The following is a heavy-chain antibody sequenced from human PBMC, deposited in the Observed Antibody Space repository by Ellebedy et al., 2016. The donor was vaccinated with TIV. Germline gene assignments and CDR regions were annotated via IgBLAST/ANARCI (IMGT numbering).Heavy chain of an antibody. CDR1: GFTFSSYW. J-gene: IGHJ3*02. CDR3: ATDGSYGDYLSPTHAFVM. V-gene: IGHV3-7*01. CDR2: INQGGSER. D-gene: IGHD4-17*01. Sequence: GGSLRLSCTVSGFTFSSYWMGWVRQAPGKGLEWVANINQGGSERHYVDPVKGRFTISRDNAKNSLYLEMNSLRAEDTAVYYCATDGSYGDYLSPTHAFVMWGQGTMVSVSS.